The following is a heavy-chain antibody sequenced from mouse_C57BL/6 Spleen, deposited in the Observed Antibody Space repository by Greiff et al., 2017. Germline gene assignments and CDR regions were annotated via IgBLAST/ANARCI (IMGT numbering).Heavy chain of an antibody. CDR1: GYTFTSYW. CDR3: ARSGGPFDY. D-gene: IGHD3-1*01. CDR2: IYPGSGST. V-gene: IGHV1-55*01. Sequence: QVQLQQPGAELVKPGASVKMSCKASGYTFTSYWITWVKQRPGQGLEWIGDIYPGSGSTNYNAKFKSKATLTVDTASSTAYMQLSSLTAEDSAVYYCARSGGPFDYWGQGTTLTVSS. J-gene: IGHJ2*01.